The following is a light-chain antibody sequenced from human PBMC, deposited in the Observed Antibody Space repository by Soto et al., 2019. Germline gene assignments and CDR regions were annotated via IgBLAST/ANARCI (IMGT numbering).Light chain of an antibody. V-gene: IGKV3-11*01. CDR1: QSMGTN. Sequence: VMTQSPATLSVSPGERATLSCRASQSMGTNLAWYQHKPGQAPRLLIYDASNRATGIPAGFSGSGSATDFTLTIASLEPEDSAVYFCQQRSEWPLTFGGGTKVDIK. CDR3: QQRSEWPLT. J-gene: IGKJ4*01. CDR2: DAS.